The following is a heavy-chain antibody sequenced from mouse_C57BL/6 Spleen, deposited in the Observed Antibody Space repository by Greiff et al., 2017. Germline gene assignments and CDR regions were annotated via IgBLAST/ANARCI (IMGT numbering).Heavy chain of an antibody. V-gene: IGHV14-4*01. Sequence: VQLQQSGAELVRPGASVKLSCTASGFNIKDDYMHWVKQRPEQGLEWIGWIDTENGDTEYASKFQGKATITADTSSNTAYLQLSSLTSEDTAVYYCTRDGYSTLFAYWGQGTLVTVSA. CDR3: TRDGYSTLFAY. J-gene: IGHJ3*01. CDR1: GFNIKDDY. CDR2: IDTENGDT. D-gene: IGHD2-3*01.